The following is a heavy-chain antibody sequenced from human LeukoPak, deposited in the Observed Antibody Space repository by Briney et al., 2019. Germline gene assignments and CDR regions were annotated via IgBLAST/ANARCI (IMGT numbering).Heavy chain of an antibody. CDR2: IWYDGSNK. D-gene: IGHD6-13*01. J-gene: IGHJ6*04. CDR3: ARDNIAAAGYYYYYGMDV. CDR1: GFTFSSYG. Sequence: PGGSLRLSCAASGFTFSSYGMHWVRQAPGKGLEWVAVIWYDGSNKYYADSVKGQFTISRDNSKNTLYLQMNSLRAEDTAVYYCARDNIAAAGYYYYYGMDVWGKGTTVTVSS. V-gene: IGHV3-33*01.